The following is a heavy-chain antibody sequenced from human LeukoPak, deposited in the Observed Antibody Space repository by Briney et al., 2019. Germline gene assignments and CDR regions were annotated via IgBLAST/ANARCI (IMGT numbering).Heavy chain of an antibody. CDR3: ARWYPSFDY. V-gene: IGHV4-59*05. D-gene: IGHD5-24*01. J-gene: IGHJ4*02. CDR2: IYYSGST. CDR1: GGSISSYY. Sequence: SETLSLTCTVSGGSISSYYWSWIRQPPGKGLEWIGSIYYSGSTYYNPSLKSRVTISVDTSKNQFSLKLSSVTAADTAVYYCARWYPSFDYWGQGTLVTVSS.